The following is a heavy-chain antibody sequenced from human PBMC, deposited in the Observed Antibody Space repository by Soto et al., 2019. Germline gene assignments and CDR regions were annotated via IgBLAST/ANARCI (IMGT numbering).Heavy chain of an antibody. D-gene: IGHD1-26*01. CDR1: GFTFSSYA. CDR2: ISGSGGST. V-gene: IGHV3-23*01. CDR3: SKGGTTPLPSEI. J-gene: IGHJ4*02. Sequence: EVQLLESGGGLVQPGGSLRLSCAASGFTFSSYAMSWVRQAPGKGLAWVSAISGSGGSTYYADSVKGRFTISRDNSKTTLYLQMNSLRAEDTDVYYCSKGGTTPLPSEIWCQITLVTVSS.